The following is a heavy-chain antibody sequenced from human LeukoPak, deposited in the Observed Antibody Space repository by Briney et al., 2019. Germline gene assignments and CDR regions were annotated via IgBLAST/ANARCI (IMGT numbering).Heavy chain of an antibody. J-gene: IGHJ4*02. V-gene: IGHV3-7*01. Sequence: PGGSLRLSCAASGFTFSNYWMNWVRQAPGKGLEWVANIKQDGSEKYYVDSVKGRFTISRDNAKNSLYLQMNSLRAEDTAVYYCARTDFWNNYWGQGTLVTVSS. CDR1: GFTFSNYW. D-gene: IGHD3-3*01. CDR2: IKQDGSEK. CDR3: ARTDFWNNY.